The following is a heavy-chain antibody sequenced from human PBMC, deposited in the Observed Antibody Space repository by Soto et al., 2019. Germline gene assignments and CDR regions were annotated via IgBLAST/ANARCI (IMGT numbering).Heavy chain of an antibody. J-gene: IGHJ6*02. CDR3: ARDSGIAAGLRDLTYNQYVTDD. V-gene: IGHV4-34*01. CDR1: GGSFSGYY. Sequence: QVQLQQWGAGLLKPSETLSLTCAVYGGSFSGYYWSWIRQPPGQGLEWIGEINHSGSTNYNPSLNSLVLILVDPAKKLFSPKGSSMAASDTAVYYCARDSGIAAGLRDLTYNQYVTDDWGQGTKVCVS. CDR2: INHSGST. D-gene: IGHD6-6*01.